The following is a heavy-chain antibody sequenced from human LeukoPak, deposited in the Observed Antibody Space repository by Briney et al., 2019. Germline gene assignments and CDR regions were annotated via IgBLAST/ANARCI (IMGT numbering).Heavy chain of an antibody. CDR2: ISSGSSFQ. J-gene: IGHJ6*03. Sequence: GGSLRLSCAASGFDFSIYAIDWVRQAPGRGLEWVSSISSGSSFQNYADSVKGRFTISRDNAKNSVYLQMNRLRAEDTAVYFCAREGDPPGFYYYHHLDVWGKGTTVTVPS. V-gene: IGHV3-21*01. CDR3: AREGDPPGFYYYHHLDV. CDR1: GFDFSIYA. D-gene: IGHD3-16*01.